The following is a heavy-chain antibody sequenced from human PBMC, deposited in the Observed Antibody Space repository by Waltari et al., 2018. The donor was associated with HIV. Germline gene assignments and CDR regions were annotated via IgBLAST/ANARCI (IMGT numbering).Heavy chain of an antibody. J-gene: IGHJ6*02. CDR1: GFTFSSYW. Sequence: EVQLVESGGGLVQPGGSLRLSCAASGFTFSSYWIHWVRQAPGKGLVWVFRVNTDGSRRSYADSVKGRFTNSRDNAKNTLYLQLNSLRAEDTVVYYCEREGHCSGISCDTGDYSYGLDVWGQGTTVTVSS. CDR3: EREGHCSGISCDTGDYSYGLDV. CDR2: VNTDGSRR. D-gene: IGHD2-2*02. V-gene: IGHV3-74*01.